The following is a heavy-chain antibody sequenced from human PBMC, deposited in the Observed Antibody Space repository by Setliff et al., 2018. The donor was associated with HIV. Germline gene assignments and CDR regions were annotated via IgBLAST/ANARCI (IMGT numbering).Heavy chain of an antibody. D-gene: IGHD4-17*01. CDR1: GFTFSDYY. Sequence: GGSLRLSCAASGFTFSDYYMSWVRQAPGKGLEWVGNIKQDGSEKSYVGSVKGRFTISRDNAKNSLYLQMSSLRAEDTAVYYCARGQTTAEYWGQGTLVTVSS. J-gene: IGHJ4*02. CDR2: IKQDGSEK. V-gene: IGHV3-7*01. CDR3: ARGQTTAEY.